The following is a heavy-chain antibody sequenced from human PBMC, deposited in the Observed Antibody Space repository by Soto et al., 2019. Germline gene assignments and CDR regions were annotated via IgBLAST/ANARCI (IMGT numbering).Heavy chain of an antibody. CDR3: ATWHEREHAFDV. J-gene: IGHJ3*01. D-gene: IGHD1-1*01. CDR2: LYDVDGS. CDR1: GLTISGKKY. V-gene: IGHV3-53*01. Sequence: DVQLVESGGGLIQPGESLRLSCAAFGLTISGKKYVAWVRQAPGKGLEWVSALYDVDGSFYTDSVTGRFSTSSDSSKTTVYLQMNDLRPDDTAVYYCATWHEREHAFDVWGQGTTVTISS.